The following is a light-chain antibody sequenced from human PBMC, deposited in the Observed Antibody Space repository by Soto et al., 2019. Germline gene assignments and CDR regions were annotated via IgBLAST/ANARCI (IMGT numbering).Light chain of an antibody. CDR2: GAS. V-gene: IGKV3-20*01. CDR1: QTVSSNY. CDR3: QQYGSSPLIT. Sequence: EIVLTQSPGTLSLSPGERATLSCRASQTVSSNYLAWCQQRPGQAPRLLIYGASSRATGIPDRFSGSGSGTDFTLTISRLEPEDFAVYYCQQYGSSPLITFGQGTRLENK. J-gene: IGKJ5*01.